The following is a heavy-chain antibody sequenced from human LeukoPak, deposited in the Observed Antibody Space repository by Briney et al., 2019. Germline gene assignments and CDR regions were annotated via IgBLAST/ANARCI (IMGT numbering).Heavy chain of an antibody. CDR1: GYLFTSYW. D-gene: IGHD3-10*01. CDR3: ARHGDGSGPNPFDY. CDR2: IYPGDSDT. V-gene: IGHV5-51*01. Sequence: GEALQISCKGSGYLFTSYWIGWGRQMPGKGLEWMGIIYPGDSDTRYSPSFQGQVTISADKSISTAYLQWSSLKASDTAMYYCARHGDGSGPNPFDYWGQGTLVTVSS. J-gene: IGHJ4*02.